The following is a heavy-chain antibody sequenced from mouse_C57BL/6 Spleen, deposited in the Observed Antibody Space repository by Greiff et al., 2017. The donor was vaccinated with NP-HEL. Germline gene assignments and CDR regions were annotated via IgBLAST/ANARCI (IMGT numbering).Heavy chain of an antibody. D-gene: IGHD2-4*01. CDR3: ARRWDYDDGYYFDY. V-gene: IGHV1-80*01. Sequence: VQLQQSGAELVKPGASVKISCKASGYAFSSYWMNWVKQRPGKGLEWIGQIYPGDGDTNYNGKFKGKATLTADKSSSTAYMQLSSLTSEDSAVYFCARRWDYDDGYYFDYWGQGTTLTVSS. J-gene: IGHJ2*01. CDR1: GYAFSSYW. CDR2: IYPGDGDT.